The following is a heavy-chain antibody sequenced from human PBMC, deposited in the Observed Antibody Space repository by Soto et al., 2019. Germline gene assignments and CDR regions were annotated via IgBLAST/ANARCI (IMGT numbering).Heavy chain of an antibody. Sequence: QVQLVQSGAEVKKPGSSVKVSCKASGGTFSSYTISWVRQAPGQGLEWMGRIIPILGIANYAQKFQGRVTITADKSTSTAYMELSSLRSEATAVYYCASSSWYPPFDYWGQGTLVTVSS. D-gene: IGHD6-13*01. CDR1: GGTFSSYT. J-gene: IGHJ4*02. V-gene: IGHV1-69*02. CDR3: ASSSWYPPFDY. CDR2: IIPILGIA.